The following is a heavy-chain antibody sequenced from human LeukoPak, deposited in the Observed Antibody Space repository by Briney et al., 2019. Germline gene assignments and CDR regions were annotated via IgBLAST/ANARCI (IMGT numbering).Heavy chain of an antibody. J-gene: IGHJ1*01. D-gene: IGHD1-26*01. CDR1: GGSFSGYY. Sequence: SETLSLTCAVYGGSFSGYYWSWIRQPPGKGLEWIGEINHSGSTNYNPSLKSRVTISVDTSKNQFSLKLSSVTAADTAVYYCARSPPWALQDWGQGTLVTVSS. V-gene: IGHV4-34*01. CDR3: ARSPPWALQD. CDR2: INHSGST.